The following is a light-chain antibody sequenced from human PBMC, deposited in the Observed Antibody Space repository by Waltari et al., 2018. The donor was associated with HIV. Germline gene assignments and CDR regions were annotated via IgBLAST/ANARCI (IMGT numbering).Light chain of an antibody. V-gene: IGKV1-9*01. J-gene: IGKJ4*01. CDR2: AAS. Sequence: DIQLTQSPSFLSASVGDRVTITCRASQGISSHLAWYQQKPGKAPILPIYAASTLQSGVPSRFRGSGSGTEFTLTISSLQPEDFATYYCQQFNSYPLTFGGGTKVEIK. CDR3: QQFNSYPLT. CDR1: QGISSH.